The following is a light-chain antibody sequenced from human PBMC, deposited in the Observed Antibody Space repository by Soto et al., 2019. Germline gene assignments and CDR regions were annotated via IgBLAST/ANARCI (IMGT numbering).Light chain of an antibody. Sequence: EIVLTQSRGTLSLSPGERATLSCRASQSVSSSSLAWYQQKPGQAPRLLISGASSRAADIPDRFSGSGSGTDFTLTINRLEPEDFAVYYCQQYDISPRTFGQGTKVDIK. CDR3: QQYDISPRT. CDR2: GAS. V-gene: IGKV3-20*01. CDR1: QSVSSSS. J-gene: IGKJ1*01.